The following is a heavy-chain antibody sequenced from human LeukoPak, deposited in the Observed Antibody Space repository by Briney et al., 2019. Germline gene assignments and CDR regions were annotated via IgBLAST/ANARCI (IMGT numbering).Heavy chain of an antibody. CDR1: GFTFTSHA. D-gene: IGHD3-9*01. V-gene: IGHV3-64*01. CDR3: ARAGVIRYVAWLINYYMDV. J-gene: IGHJ6*03. CDR2: ISGNGGST. Sequence: GGSLRLSCAASGFTFTSHAMHWVRQAPGKGLECVSAISGNGGSTYYANSVKGRFTISRDNSKNTVYLQMDSLRAEDMAVYYCARAGVIRYVAWLINYYMDVWGKGTTVTVSS.